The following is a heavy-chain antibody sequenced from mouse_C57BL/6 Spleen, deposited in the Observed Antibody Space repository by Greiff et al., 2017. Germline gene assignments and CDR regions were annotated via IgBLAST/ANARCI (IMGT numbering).Heavy chain of an antibody. CDR2: IDPSDSYT. CDR1: GYTFTSYW. J-gene: IGHJ2*01. CDR3: ARPGFDY. V-gene: IGHV1-50*01. Sequence: QVQLQQPGAELVKPGASVKLSCKASGYTFTSYWMQWVKQRPGQGLEWIGEIDPSDSYTNSNQKFKGKATLTVDTSSSTAYMQLSSLTSEDSAVYYCARPGFDYWGQGTTLTVSS.